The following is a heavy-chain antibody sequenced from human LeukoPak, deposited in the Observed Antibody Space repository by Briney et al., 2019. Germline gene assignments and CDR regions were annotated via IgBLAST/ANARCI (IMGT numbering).Heavy chain of an antibody. CDR3: AREETNGDFDY. V-gene: IGHV3-48*03. CDR2: ISSSGSTI. CDR1: GFTFSSYE. Sequence: GGSLRLSCAASGFTFSSYETNWVRQAPGKGLEWVSYISSSGSTIYYADSVKGRFTISRDNAKNSLYLQMNSLRAEDTAVYYCAREETNGDFDYWGQGTLVTVSS. J-gene: IGHJ4*02. D-gene: IGHD4-17*01.